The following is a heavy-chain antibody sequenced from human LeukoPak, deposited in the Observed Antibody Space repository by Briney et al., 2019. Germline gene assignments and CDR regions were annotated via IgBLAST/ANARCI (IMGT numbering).Heavy chain of an antibody. CDR3: ASGARAKDS. V-gene: IGHV3-7*01. Sequence: PGGSLRLSCEASGFTFSSYWMTWVRQAPGKRLEWVANIKQDGSEKYYVDSVKGRFTISRDNAKNSLYLQMNSLRAEDTAVYYCASGARAKDSWGQGTLVTVSS. CDR2: IKQDGSEK. D-gene: IGHD4/OR15-4a*01. CDR1: GFTFSSYW. J-gene: IGHJ4*02.